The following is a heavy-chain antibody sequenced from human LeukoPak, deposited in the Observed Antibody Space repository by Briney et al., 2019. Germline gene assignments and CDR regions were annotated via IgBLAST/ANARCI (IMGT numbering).Heavy chain of an antibody. J-gene: IGHJ5*02. CDR3: ARVGYYDSSGYYDWFDP. D-gene: IGHD3-22*01. Sequence: SETLSLTCTVSGGSISSYYWSWIRQPPGKGLEWIGYIYYSGSTNYNPSLKSRVTISVDTSKNQFSLKLSSVTAADTAVYYCARVGYYDSSGYYDWFDPWGQGTLVTVSS. CDR2: IYYSGST. V-gene: IGHV4-59*08. CDR1: GGSISSYY.